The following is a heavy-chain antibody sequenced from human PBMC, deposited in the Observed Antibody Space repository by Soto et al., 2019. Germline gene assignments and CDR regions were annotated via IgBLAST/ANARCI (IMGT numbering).Heavy chain of an antibody. CDR3: ARVSDSSGYYLYFDY. CDR1: GGSISSYY. V-gene: IGHV4-4*07. J-gene: IGHJ4*02. D-gene: IGHD3-22*01. CDR2: IYTSGST. Sequence: PSETLSLTCTVSGGSISSYYWSWIRQPAGKGLEWIGRIYTSGSTNYNPSLKSRVTTSVDTSKNQFSLKLSSVTAADTAVYYCARVSDSSGYYLYFDYWGQGTLVTVS.